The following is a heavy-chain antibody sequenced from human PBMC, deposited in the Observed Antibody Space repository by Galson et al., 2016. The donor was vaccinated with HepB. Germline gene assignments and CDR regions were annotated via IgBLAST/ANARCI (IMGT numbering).Heavy chain of an antibody. CDR1: GGSISSYY. CDR3: ARVGSGSFPFYYYYGMDV. V-gene: IGHV4-4*07. Sequence: ETLSLTCTVSGGSISSYYWSWIRQPAGKGLEWIGRIYTSGSTNYNPSLKSRVTMSVDTSKNQFSLKLNSVTAADTAVYYCARVGSGSFPFYYYYGMDVWGKGTTVTVSS. CDR2: IYTSGST. J-gene: IGHJ6*04. D-gene: IGHD5-12*01.